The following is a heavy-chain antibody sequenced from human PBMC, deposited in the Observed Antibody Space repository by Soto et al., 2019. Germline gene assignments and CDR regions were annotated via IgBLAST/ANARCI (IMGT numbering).Heavy chain of an antibody. J-gene: IGHJ4*02. Sequence: GWSLSLSCAASGFTFGDYAMSWVRQAPGKGLEWVAFIRTKAYGGATEYAASVKGRFIISRDDSNSIAYLQMNSLKTEKTAVYYCNRENQRDHYGSGSYVFWGQGTLVTVSS. CDR2: IRTKAYGGAT. D-gene: IGHD3-10*01. CDR3: NRENQRDHYGSGSYVF. CDR1: GFTFGDYA. V-gene: IGHV3-49*04.